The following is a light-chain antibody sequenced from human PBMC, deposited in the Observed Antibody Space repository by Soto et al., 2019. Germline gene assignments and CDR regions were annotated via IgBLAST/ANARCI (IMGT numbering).Light chain of an antibody. CDR1: QSVGGN. CDR3: QQYNNWPPWT. Sequence: EIVMTKSPATLSVSPGERATLSCRASQSVGGNLAWYQQKPGQPPRLLIYAASSRPTGIPARFSGSGSGTEFTLTISSLQSEDFAVYYCQQYNNWPPWTFGPGTKVEIK. J-gene: IGKJ1*01. CDR2: AAS. V-gene: IGKV3-15*01.